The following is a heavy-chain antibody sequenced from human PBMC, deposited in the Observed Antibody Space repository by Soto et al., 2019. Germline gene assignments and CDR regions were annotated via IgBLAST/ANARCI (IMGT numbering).Heavy chain of an antibody. CDR3: ARDSNYDYIWGSYRYPDY. CDR2: ISSSSSYI. V-gene: IGHV3-21*01. J-gene: IGHJ4*02. Sequence: GGSLRLSCAASGFTFSSYSMNWVRQAPGKGLEWVSSISSSSSYIYYADSVKGRFTISRDNAKNSRYLQMHSLRAEDKAVYYCARDSNYDYIWGSYRYPDYWGQGTLVTVSS. D-gene: IGHD3-16*02. CDR1: GFTFSSYS.